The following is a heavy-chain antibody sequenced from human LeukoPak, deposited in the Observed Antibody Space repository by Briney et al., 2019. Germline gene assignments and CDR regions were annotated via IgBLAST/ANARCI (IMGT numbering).Heavy chain of an antibody. Sequence: PSETLSLTCTVSGDSINGYFWSWIRQPPGQGLEWVGYIYYRGGTSYNPSLGGRITVSLDTSRNQFFLWLTSVTPADTAMYYCARHGNTGPVSGLPLDHWGHGTLVSVSS. CDR1: GDSINGYF. J-gene: IGHJ4*01. D-gene: IGHD6-19*01. V-gene: IGHV4-59*08. CDR2: IYYRGGT. CDR3: ARHGNTGPVSGLPLDH.